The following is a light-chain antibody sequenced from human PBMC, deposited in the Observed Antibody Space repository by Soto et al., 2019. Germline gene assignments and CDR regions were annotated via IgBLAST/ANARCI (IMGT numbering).Light chain of an antibody. CDR2: DAS. CDR1: QGISSA. J-gene: IGKJ3*01. Sequence: AIQLTQSPSSLSAYVGDSVSITCRASQGISSALAWYQQKPGRARKLLIYDASSLEGGVPSRFSGSRSGTDFTLTVSSLQPDDVATYYCQQFDEYPFTFGHGTKVAIK. CDR3: QQFDEYPFT. V-gene: IGKV1D-13*01.